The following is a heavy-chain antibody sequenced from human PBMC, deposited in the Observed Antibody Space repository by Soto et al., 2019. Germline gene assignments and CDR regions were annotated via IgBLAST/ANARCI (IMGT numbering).Heavy chain of an antibody. Sequence: QLQLHESGPGLVKPSETLSLTCTVTGGSISGDSYYWAWIRQPPGKGLEWIGNIYYSGRTFYNPSLRIRVTISVDTSKSQFSLRLSSVTAAATAVYYCARRGLGLDYWGRGTLVTVSS. V-gene: IGHV4-39*01. CDR1: GGSISGDSYY. CDR2: IYYSGRT. CDR3: ARRGLGLDY. D-gene: IGHD3-16*01. J-gene: IGHJ4*02.